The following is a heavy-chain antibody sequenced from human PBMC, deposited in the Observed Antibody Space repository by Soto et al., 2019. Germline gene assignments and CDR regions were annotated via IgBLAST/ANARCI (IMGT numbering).Heavy chain of an antibody. CDR3: AKDPRPRYSGYDFDY. CDR2: ISWNSGSI. J-gene: IGHJ4*02. Sequence: PGGSLRLSCAASGFTFDDYARHWVRQAPGKGLEWVSGISWNSGSIGYADSVKGRFTISRDNAKNSLYLQMNSLRAEDTALYYCAKDPRPRYSGYDFDYWGQGTLVTVSS. V-gene: IGHV3-9*01. D-gene: IGHD5-12*01. CDR1: GFTFDDYA.